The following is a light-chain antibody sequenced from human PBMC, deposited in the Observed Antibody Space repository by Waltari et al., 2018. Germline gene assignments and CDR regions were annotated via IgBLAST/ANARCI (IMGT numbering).Light chain of an antibody. V-gene: IGKV3-20*01. Sequence: DIVLTHSPGTLSLSPGERATISCRASQRFTRYLAWYQRKPGQAPRLLIYDASTRAAGIADRFSGSGFGTDFTLTISRLEPEDSAVYYCQHYVRLPVTFGQGTKVEIK. CDR1: QRFTRY. J-gene: IGKJ1*01. CDR2: DAS. CDR3: QHYVRLPVT.